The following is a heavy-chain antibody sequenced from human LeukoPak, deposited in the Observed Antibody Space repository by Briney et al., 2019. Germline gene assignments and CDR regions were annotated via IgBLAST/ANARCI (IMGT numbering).Heavy chain of an antibody. D-gene: IGHD3-9*01. CDR3: ARSGDYVILTGYYLGYFDY. V-gene: IGHV1-2*02. CDR1: GYTFTGYY. CDR2: INPNSGGT. Sequence: ASVKVSCKASGYTFTGYYMHWVRQAPGQGLEWMGWINPNSGGTNYAQKFQGRVTMTRDTSISTAYMELSRLRSDDTAVYYCARSGDYVILTGYYLGYFDYWGQGTLVTVSS. J-gene: IGHJ4*02.